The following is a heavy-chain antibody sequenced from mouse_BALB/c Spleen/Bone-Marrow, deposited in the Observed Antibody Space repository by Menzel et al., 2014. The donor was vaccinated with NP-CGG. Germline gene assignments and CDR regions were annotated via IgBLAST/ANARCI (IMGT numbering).Heavy chain of an antibody. Sequence: QVQLKESGAELVRPGSSVKISCKASGYAFSVYWMNGVKQRPGQGLEWIGQIYPGDGDPNYNGKFKGRATLTADKSSDTAYMQLSSLTSEDSAVYFCARGGISVDYWGQGTTLTVSS. V-gene: IGHV1-80*01. CDR3: ARGGISVDY. CDR2: IYPGDGDP. CDR1: GYAFSVYW. J-gene: IGHJ2*01.